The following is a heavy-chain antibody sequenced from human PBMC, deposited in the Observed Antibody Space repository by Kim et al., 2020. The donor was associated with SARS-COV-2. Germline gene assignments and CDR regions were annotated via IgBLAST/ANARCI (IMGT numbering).Heavy chain of an antibody. CDR1: GFTFSSYG. CDR3: AKELNSSWYFVDY. Sequence: GGSLRLSCAASGFTFSSYGMHWVRQAPGKGLEWVAVISYDGSNKYYADSVKGRFTISRDNSKNTLYLQMNSLRAEDTAVYYCAKELNSSWYFVDYWGQGTLVTVSA. CDR2: ISYDGSNK. V-gene: IGHV3-30*18. J-gene: IGHJ4*02. D-gene: IGHD6-13*01.